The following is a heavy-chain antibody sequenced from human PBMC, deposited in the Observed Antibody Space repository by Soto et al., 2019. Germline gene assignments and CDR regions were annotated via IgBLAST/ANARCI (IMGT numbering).Heavy chain of an antibody. Sequence: EVKILESGGGLVQPGGSLRLSCVASGFAFDNYAMSWVRQAPGKGLERVSYISGNSVNIYYAHSVKGRFTLYRDNSKNTVSLEMSFLRVDDSAVYYCVKDHNSRLDSYNYALDVWGLGTTVSVSS. CDR3: VKDHNSRLDSYNYALDV. D-gene: IGHD1-26*01. CDR1: GFAFDNYA. CDR2: ISGNSVNI. J-gene: IGHJ6*02. V-gene: IGHV3-23*01.